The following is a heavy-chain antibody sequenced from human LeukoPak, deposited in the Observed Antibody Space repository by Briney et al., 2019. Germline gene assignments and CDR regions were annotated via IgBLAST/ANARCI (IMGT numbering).Heavy chain of an antibody. J-gene: IGHJ4*02. Sequence: ASVKVSCKASGGTFSSYAISWVRQAPGQGLEWMGGIIPIFGTANYAQKFQGRVTITADESTSTAYMELSSLRSEDTAVYYCARGGTHYYDSSGYFDYWGQGTLVTVSS. CDR3: ARGGTHYYDSSGYFDY. CDR1: GGTFSSYA. CDR2: IIPIFGTA. V-gene: IGHV1-69*13. D-gene: IGHD3-22*01.